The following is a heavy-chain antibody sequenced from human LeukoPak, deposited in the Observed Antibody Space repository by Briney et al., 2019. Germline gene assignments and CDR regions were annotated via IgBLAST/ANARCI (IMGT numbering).Heavy chain of an antibody. D-gene: IGHD3-22*01. J-gene: IGHJ6*03. Sequence: GASVKVSCKASGYTFTSYGISWVRQAPGQGLEWMGWISAYNGNTNYAQKLQGRVTMTTDTSTSTAYMELRSLRSDDTAVYYCARASYDSSGYYYFFDYYYYMDVWGKGTTVTISS. CDR3: ARASYDSSGYYYFFDYYYYMDV. CDR1: GYTFTSYG. CDR2: ISAYNGNT. V-gene: IGHV1-18*01.